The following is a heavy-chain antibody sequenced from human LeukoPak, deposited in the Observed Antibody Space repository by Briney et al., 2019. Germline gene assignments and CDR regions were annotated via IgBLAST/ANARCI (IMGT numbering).Heavy chain of an antibody. V-gene: IGHV3-7*01. CDR1: GFTFSSYW. Sequence: PGGSLRLSCAASGFTFSSYWMSWVRQAPGKGLEWVANIKQDGSEKYYVDSVKGRFTISRDNAKNSLYLQMNSLRAEDTAVYYCARDRGSITMIVVVAYFDYWGQGTLVTVSS. CDR2: IKQDGSEK. J-gene: IGHJ4*02. CDR3: ARDRGSITMIVVVAYFDY. D-gene: IGHD3-22*01.